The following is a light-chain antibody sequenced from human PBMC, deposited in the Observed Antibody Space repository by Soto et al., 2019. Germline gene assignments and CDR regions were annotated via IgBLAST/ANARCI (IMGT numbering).Light chain of an antibody. J-gene: IGKJ5*01. CDR3: MQTLQTPLT. CDR2: LGS. CDR1: QSLLHSNGYNY. Sequence: DIVMTQSPLSLPVTPGEPASISCRSSQSLLHSNGYNYLGWYLQRPGQSPQVLIYLGSNRASGVPDRFSGSGSGTDFTLKISRVETEDVGVYYCMQTLQTPLTFGQGTRLDIK. V-gene: IGKV2-28*01.